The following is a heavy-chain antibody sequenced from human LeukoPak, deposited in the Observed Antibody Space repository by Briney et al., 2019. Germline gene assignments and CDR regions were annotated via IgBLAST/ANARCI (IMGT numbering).Heavy chain of an antibody. CDR3: ARPNHSKYSSGWSIVAY. CDR1: GFTFSSYG. Sequence: GGSLRLSCAASGFTFSSYGMSWVRQAPGKGLEWVAVISYDGSNKYYADSVKGRFTISRDNSKNTLYLQMNSLRAEDTAVYYCARPNHSKYSSGWSIVAYWGQGTLVTVSS. CDR2: ISYDGSNK. V-gene: IGHV3-30*03. J-gene: IGHJ4*02. D-gene: IGHD6-19*01.